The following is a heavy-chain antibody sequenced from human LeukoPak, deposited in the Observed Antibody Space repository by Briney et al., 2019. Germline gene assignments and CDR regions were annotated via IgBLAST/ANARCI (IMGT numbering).Heavy chain of an antibody. CDR1: GGSISSSSYY. J-gene: IGHJ4*02. D-gene: IGHD3/OR15-3a*01. CDR3: ARDPQGLYDY. CDR2: IYYSGST. V-gene: IGHV4-39*02. Sequence: SETLSLTCTVSGGSISSSSYYWGWIRQPPGKGLEWIGSIYYSGSTYYNPSLKSRVTISVDTSKNQFSLKLSSVTAADTAVYYCARDPQGLYDYWGQGTLVTVSS.